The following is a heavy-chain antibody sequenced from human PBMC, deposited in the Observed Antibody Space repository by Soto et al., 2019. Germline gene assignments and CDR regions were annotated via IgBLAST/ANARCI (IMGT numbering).Heavy chain of an antibody. V-gene: IGHV4-4*07. J-gene: IGHJ4*02. CDR3: ARNRGDYGLADY. Sequence: QVQLQESGPGLVKPSETLSLTCTVSGGSIDSYYWSWIRQSAGKGLECIGHIYSSRSTNYNPSPNSRLTMYVDTSKNQFALRLSSVTAADTVVYYCARNRGDYGLADYWGQGTLVTVSS. CDR1: GGSIDSYY. D-gene: IGHD3-10*01. CDR2: IYSSRST.